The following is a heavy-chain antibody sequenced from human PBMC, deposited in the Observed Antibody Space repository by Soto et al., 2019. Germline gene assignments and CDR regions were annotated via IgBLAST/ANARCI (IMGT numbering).Heavy chain of an antibody. J-gene: IGHJ5*02. Sequence: SETLSLTCAVSSESISGYYWNWIRKSPWNGLEWIGEISQSGFTNYNPSLESRVNMSVDTSKSQFSLHLTSVTAADTAVYYCARGLFSSGWYSYFDPWGQGTPVTVSS. CDR1: SESISGYY. V-gene: IGHV4-34*01. CDR2: ISQSGFT. D-gene: IGHD6-19*01. CDR3: ARGLFSSGWYSYFDP.